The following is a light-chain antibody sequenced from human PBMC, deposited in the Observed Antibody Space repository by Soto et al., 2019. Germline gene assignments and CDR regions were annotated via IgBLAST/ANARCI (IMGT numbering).Light chain of an antibody. CDR3: SSYTSNNFYV. Sequence: QSVLTQSASVSGSPGQSITISCTGTSSDVGGYNYVSWYQQHPGKAPKLMIYDVDNRPSGVSKRFSGSKSGNTASLTLSGLQAEDEADYHCSSYTSNNFYVFGTGTKLTVL. V-gene: IGLV2-14*01. J-gene: IGLJ1*01. CDR2: DVD. CDR1: SSDVGGYNY.